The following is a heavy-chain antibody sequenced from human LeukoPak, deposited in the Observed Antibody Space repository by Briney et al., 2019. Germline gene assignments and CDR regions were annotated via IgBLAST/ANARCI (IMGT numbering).Heavy chain of an antibody. CDR3: ARWRAYGSGSYNFDY. D-gene: IGHD3-10*01. Sequence: SETLSLTCTVSGGSISSSSYYWGWIRQPPGKGLEWIGSIYYSGSTYYNPSLKSRVTISVDTSKNQFSLKLSSVTAADTAVYYCARWRAYGSGSYNFDYWGQGTLVTVSS. J-gene: IGHJ4*02. V-gene: IGHV4-39*01. CDR1: GGSISSSSYY. CDR2: IYYSGST.